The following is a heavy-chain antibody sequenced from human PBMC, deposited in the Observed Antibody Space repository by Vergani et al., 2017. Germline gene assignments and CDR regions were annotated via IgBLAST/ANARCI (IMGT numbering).Heavy chain of an antibody. CDR1: GGTFSSYT. Sequence: QVQLVQSGAEVKKPGSSVKVSCKASGGTFSSYTISWVRQAPGQGLEWMAWIRPYTGHTIYAQKFQDRVTMTADTSTNTAYMELRSLRSDDTAVYFCARVAPSISEVTPTAFDVWGQGTMVTVSS. J-gene: IGHJ3*01. CDR3: ARVAPSISEVTPTAFDV. V-gene: IGHV1-69*02. CDR2: IRPYTGHT. D-gene: IGHD2-15*01.